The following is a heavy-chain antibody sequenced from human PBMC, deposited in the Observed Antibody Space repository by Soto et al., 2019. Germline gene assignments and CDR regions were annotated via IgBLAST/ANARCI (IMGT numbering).Heavy chain of an antibody. D-gene: IGHD3-22*01. J-gene: IGHJ4*02. CDR1: GFTFSGYA. V-gene: IGHV3-23*01. Sequence: PGGSLRLSCAASGFTFSGYAMSWVRQAPGKGLEWVSTISGRGDDTYYTDSVKGRFTISRDNSKNTLYVHMNSLRAEDTAVYYCARAQPTYSSSYFDYWGQGTLVTVSS. CDR3: ARAQPTYSSSYFDY. CDR2: ISGRGDDT.